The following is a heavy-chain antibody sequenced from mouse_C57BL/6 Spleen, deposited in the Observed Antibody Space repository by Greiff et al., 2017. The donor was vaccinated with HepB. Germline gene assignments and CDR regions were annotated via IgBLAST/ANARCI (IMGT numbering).Heavy chain of an antibody. D-gene: IGHD1-1*01. Sequence: EVQLQQSGAELVRPGSSVKMSCKTSGYTFTSYGINWVKQRPGQGLEWIGYIYIGNGYTEYNEKFKGKATLTSATSSSTSYKQLSSLTSEDSAIYFCARGLYYYGSSYAMDYWGQGTSVTVSS. V-gene: IGHV1-58*01. CDR2: IYIGNGYT. CDR1: GYTFTSYG. J-gene: IGHJ4*01. CDR3: ARGLYYYGSSYAMDY.